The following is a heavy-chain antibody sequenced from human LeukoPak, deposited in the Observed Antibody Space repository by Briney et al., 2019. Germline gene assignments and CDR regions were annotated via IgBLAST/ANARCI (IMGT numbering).Heavy chain of an antibody. CDR1: RFTFGNYA. D-gene: IGHD2-8*01. CDR3: ARDGSTNYQNWFDP. CDR2: IYYGGSIE. V-gene: IGHV3-33*08. Sequence: PGGSLRLSCVASRFTFGNYAMSWARQAPGKGLEWVAFIYYGGSIEYYVDPVKGRFTISRDNSKNTLFLQLNNLRAEDTAVYYCARDGSTNYQNWFDPWGQGTLVTVSS. J-gene: IGHJ5*02.